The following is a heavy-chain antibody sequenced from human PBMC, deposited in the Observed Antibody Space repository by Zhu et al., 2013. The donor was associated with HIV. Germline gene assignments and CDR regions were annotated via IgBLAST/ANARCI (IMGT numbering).Heavy chain of an antibody. D-gene: IGHD2-2*01. CDR2: IIPIFGTA. V-gene: IGHV1-69*06. J-gene: IGHJ6*02. CDR1: GGTFSSYA. CDR3: ARDGAADIVVVPAEKRRRYYYYGMDV. Sequence: QVQLVQSGAEVKKPGSSVKVSCKASGGTFSSYAISWVRQAPGQGLEWMGGIIPIFGTANYAQKFQGRVTITADKSTSTAYMELSSLRSEDTAVYYCARDGAADIVVVPAEKRRRYYYYGMDVWGQGTTVTVSS.